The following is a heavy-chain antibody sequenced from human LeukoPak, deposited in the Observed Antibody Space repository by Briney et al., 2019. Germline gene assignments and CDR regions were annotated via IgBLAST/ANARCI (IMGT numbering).Heavy chain of an antibody. CDR3: ARDRRMVAATPFDY. CDR2: INPNSGGT. V-gene: IGHV1-2*02. Sequence: ASVKVSXKASGYTFTGYYMHWVRQAPGQGLEWMRWINPNSGGTNYAQKFQGRVTMTRDTSISTAYMELSRLRSDDTAVYYCARDRRMVAATPFDYWGQGTLVTVSS. J-gene: IGHJ4*02. CDR1: GYTFTGYY. D-gene: IGHD2-15*01.